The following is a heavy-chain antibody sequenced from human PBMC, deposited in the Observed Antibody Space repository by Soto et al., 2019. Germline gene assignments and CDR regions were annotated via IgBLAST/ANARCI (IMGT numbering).Heavy chain of an antibody. D-gene: IGHD6-13*01. J-gene: IGHJ4*02. Sequence: PGGSLRLSCTASGFTFGGYAMSWFRQAPGKGLEWVGFIRSKAYGGTTEYAASVKGRFSISRDDSKSIAYLQMKSLKTDDTAVYYCSRLKAAASDFWGQGTLVTVSS. CDR1: GFTFGGYA. V-gene: IGHV3-49*03. CDR2: IRSKAYGGTT. CDR3: SRLKAAASDF.